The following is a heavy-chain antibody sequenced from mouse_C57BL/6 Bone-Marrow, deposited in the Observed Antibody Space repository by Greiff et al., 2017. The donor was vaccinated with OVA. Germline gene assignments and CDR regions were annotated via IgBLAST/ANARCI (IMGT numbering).Heavy chain of an antibody. Sequence: VQLQQSGPELVKPGASVKMSCKASGYTFTDYNMHWVKQSHGKSLEWIGYINPNNGGTSYNQKFKGKATLTVNKSSSTAYMELRSLTAEDSAGYYCARYGACWDPYAMDYWGQGTSVTVSS. V-gene: IGHV1-22*01. J-gene: IGHJ4*01. CDR3: ARYGACWDPYAMDY. D-gene: IGHD4-1*01. CDR1: GYTFTDYN. CDR2: INPNNGGT.